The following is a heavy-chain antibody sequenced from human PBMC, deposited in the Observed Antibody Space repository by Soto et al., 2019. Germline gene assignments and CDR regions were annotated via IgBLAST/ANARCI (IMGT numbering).Heavy chain of an antibody. Sequence: ASVKVSCKASGYTFTSNDINWVRQATGQGLEWMGWMNRESGKTGNAQKFQGRVTMTRNTSTNTAYMELSSLRSEDTAVYYCATWRAGYQHYYSDYWGQGTLVTVSS. V-gene: IGHV1-8*01. CDR3: ATWRAGYQHYYSDY. J-gene: IGHJ4*02. D-gene: IGHD5-12*01. CDR2: MNRESGKT. CDR1: GYTFTSND.